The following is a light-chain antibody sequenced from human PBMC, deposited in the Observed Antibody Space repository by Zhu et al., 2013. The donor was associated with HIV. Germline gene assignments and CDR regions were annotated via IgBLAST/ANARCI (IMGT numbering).Light chain of an antibody. Sequence: AIRMTQSPSSFSASIGDRVTITCRAGQGISSYLAWYQQKPGKAPKLLISAASTLQSGVPSRFSGSGSGTDFTLTISSLQPEDFATYYCQQSYSTPRTFGQGTKVEIK. J-gene: IGKJ1*01. V-gene: IGKV1-8*01. CDR3: QQSYSTPRT. CDR1: QGISSY. CDR2: AAS.